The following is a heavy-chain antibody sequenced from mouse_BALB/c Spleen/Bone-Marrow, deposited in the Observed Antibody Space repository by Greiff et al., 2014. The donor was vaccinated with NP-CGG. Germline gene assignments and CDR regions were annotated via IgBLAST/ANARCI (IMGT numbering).Heavy chain of an antibody. CDR1: GYTFTSYW. D-gene: IGHD1-1*01. V-gene: IGHV1-7*01. CDR3: AREGYYGSPFAY. Sequence: VQLQESGAELAKPGASVKMSCKASGYTFTSYWMHWVKQRPGQGLEWIGYINPSTGYTEYNQKFKDKATLNADKSSSTAYMQLSSLTSEDSAVYYCAREGYYGSPFAYWGQGTLVTVSA. CDR2: INPSTGYT. J-gene: IGHJ3*01.